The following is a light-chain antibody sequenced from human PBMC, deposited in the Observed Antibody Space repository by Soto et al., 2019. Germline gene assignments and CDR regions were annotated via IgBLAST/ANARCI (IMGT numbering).Light chain of an antibody. Sequence: EIVLTQSPGTLSWSPGERATLSCRASQSVSSSYLAWYQQKPGQAPRLLIYGASSRATGIPDRFSGSGSGTDFTLNMSRLEPEDFAVYYCQQYGSSPTWTFGQGTKVDIK. CDR3: QQYGSSPTWT. CDR2: GAS. CDR1: QSVSSSY. V-gene: IGKV3-20*01. J-gene: IGKJ1*01.